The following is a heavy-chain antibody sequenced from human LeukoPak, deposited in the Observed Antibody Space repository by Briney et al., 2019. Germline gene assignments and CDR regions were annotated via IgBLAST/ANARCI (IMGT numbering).Heavy chain of an antibody. CDR3: GKYLQTTVGANDY. J-gene: IGHJ4*02. CDR1: GFTFNNYP. CDR2: ISPSGGAT. V-gene: IGHV3-23*01. D-gene: IGHD1-26*01. Sequence: GGSLRLSCAASGFTFNNYPVNWVRQAPGKGLERVSVISPSGGATFYGDSVQGRFTISRDNSRDTLYLQMNSLTAEDTAVYYCGKYLQTTVGANDYWGQGTLVTVSS.